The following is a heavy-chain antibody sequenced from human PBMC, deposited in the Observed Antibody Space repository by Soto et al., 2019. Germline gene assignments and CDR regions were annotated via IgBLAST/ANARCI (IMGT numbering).Heavy chain of an antibody. V-gene: IGHV4-39*01. Sequence: PSETLSLTCTVSGGSISSSSYYWGWIRKPPGKGLEWIGSIYYSGSTYYNPSLKSRVTISVDTSKNQFSLKLSSVTAADTAVYYCARLGYSGSYYFDYWGQGTLVTVSS. D-gene: IGHD1-26*01. CDR1: GGSISSSSYY. CDR3: ARLGYSGSYYFDY. CDR2: IYYSGST. J-gene: IGHJ4*02.